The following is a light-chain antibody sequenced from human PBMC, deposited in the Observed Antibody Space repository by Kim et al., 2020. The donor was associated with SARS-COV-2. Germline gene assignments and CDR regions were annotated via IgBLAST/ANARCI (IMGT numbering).Light chain of an antibody. V-gene: IGKV1-5*01. CDR2: DAS. CDR3: QQFSDYSMYT. J-gene: IGKJ2*01. Sequence: DIQMTQSPSTLSASVGDRVTITCRASQSISRWLAWYQQKPGRAPKLLIYDASTLESGVPSRFSGSGSGTEFTLTINSLQPDDFATYFCQQFSDYSMYTFGQGTKLEI. CDR1: QSISRW.